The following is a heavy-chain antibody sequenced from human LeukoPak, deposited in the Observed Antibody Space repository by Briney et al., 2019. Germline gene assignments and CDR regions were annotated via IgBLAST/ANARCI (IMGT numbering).Heavy chain of an antibody. V-gene: IGHV3-30*12. CDR2: ISYDGSNK. CDR3: ARHLSGVTGYTYGRGIDY. J-gene: IGHJ4*02. CDR1: GFTFSSYG. Sequence: PGGSLRLSCAASGFTFSSYGMHWVRQAPGKGLEWVAVISYDGSNKYYADSVKGRFTISRDNAKTSLYLQINSLRAEDTAVYYCARHLSGVTGYTYGRGIDYWGQGTLVTVSS. D-gene: IGHD5-18*01.